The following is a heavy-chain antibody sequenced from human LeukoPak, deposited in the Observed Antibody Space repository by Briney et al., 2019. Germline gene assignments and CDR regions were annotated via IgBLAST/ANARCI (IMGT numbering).Heavy chain of an antibody. D-gene: IGHD2-2*01. J-gene: IGHJ6*02. Sequence: PGASLRLSCAASGFTFSSYAMSWVRQAPGKGLEWVSAISGSGGSTYYADSVKGRFTISRDNSKNTLYLQMNSLRAEDTAVYYCAKDMGYCSSTSCRGYYHYYYGMDVWGQGTTVTVSS. CDR3: AKDMGYCSSTSCRGYYHYYYGMDV. CDR2: ISGSGGST. V-gene: IGHV3-23*01. CDR1: GFTFSSYA.